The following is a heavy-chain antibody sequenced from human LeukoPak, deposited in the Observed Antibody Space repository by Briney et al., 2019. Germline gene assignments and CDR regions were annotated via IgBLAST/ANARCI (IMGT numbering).Heavy chain of an antibody. Sequence: PSETLSLTCAVAGGSISSGDYYWAWIRQPPGKGQQWIGSIYYSGTTYYNPFLKSRLTISGDSSKNQFSLKLSSVTTADTAVYYCARHASEWYTDWGQGTLVTVSS. CDR3: ARHASEWYTD. V-gene: IGHV4-39*01. D-gene: IGHD1-1*01. CDR1: GGSISSGDYY. J-gene: IGHJ1*01. CDR2: IYYSGTT.